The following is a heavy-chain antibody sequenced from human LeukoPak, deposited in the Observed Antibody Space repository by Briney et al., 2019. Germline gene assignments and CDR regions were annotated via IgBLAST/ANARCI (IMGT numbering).Heavy chain of an antibody. Sequence: ASVKVSCKASGYTFTNYFIHWVRQAPGQGLEWMGIINPNGDITIYARQFQGRVTQTSDASTSTVDMELNSLKSDDTAVYYCARVGGGYDSDGAFWGQGTLVIVSS. D-gene: IGHD5-12*01. CDR3: ARVGGGYDSDGAF. V-gene: IGHV1-46*01. J-gene: IGHJ4*02. CDR1: GYTFTNYF. CDR2: INPNGDIT.